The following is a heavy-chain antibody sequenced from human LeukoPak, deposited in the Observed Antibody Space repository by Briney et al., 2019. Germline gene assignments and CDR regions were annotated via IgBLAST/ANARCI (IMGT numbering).Heavy chain of an antibody. CDR3: ARDRVVVPAAYYYYYGVDV. CDR2: ISYDGSNK. J-gene: IGHJ6*02. V-gene: IGHV3-30-3*01. CDR1: GFTFSSYA. D-gene: IGHD2-2*01. Sequence: GRSLRLSCAASGFTFSSYAMHWVRQAPGKGLEWVAVISYDGSNKYYADSVKGRFTISRDNSKNTLYLQMNSLRAEDTAVYYCARDRVVVPAAYYYYYGVDVWGQGTTVTVSS.